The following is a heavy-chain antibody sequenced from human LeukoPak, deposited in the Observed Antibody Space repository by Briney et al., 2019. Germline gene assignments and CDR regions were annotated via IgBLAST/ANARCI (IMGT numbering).Heavy chain of an antibody. V-gene: IGHV3-30-3*01. D-gene: IGHD3-3*01. J-gene: IGHJ4*02. Sequence: GGSLRLSCAASGFTFSSYAMHWVRQAPGKGLEWVAVISYDGSNKYYADSVKGRLTISRDNSKNTLYLQMNSLRAEDTAVYYCARELRFLEWLLDYWGQGTLVTVSS. CDR3: ARELRFLEWLLDY. CDR1: GFTFSSYA. CDR2: ISYDGSNK.